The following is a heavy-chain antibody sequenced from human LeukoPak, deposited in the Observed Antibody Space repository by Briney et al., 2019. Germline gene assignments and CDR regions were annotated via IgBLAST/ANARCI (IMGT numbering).Heavy chain of an antibody. V-gene: IGHV3-64*01. CDR2: ISSNGGST. Sequence: TGGSLRLSCAASGFTFSSYAMHWVRQAPGKGLEYVSAISSNGGSTYYANSVKGRFTISRDNSKNTLYLQMGSLRAEDMAVYYCARVGLGYCSSTSCYVFDYWGQGTLVTVSS. D-gene: IGHD2-2*01. CDR1: GFTFSSYA. J-gene: IGHJ4*02. CDR3: ARVGLGYCSSTSCYVFDY.